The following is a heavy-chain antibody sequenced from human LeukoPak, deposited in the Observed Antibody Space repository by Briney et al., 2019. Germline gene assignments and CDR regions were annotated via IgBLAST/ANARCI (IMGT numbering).Heavy chain of an antibody. CDR2: IFAGSSS. D-gene: IGHD6-19*01. Sequence: PGGSLRLSCAASGFTVSSNYMSWVRQAPGKGLEWVSVIFAGSSSYYADSVKGRFTISRDNAKNTLYLQMNSLRAEDTAVYYCARDIAVAGNYFDYWGQGTLVTVSS. V-gene: IGHV3-66*01. CDR3: ARDIAVAGNYFDY. J-gene: IGHJ4*02. CDR1: GFTVSSNY.